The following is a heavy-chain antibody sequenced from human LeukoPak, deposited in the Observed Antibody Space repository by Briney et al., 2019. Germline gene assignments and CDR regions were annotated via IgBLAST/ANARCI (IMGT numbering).Heavy chain of an antibody. J-gene: IGHJ4*02. Sequence: GGSLRLSCAASGFTFSSYSMNWVRQAPGKGLEWVSYISSSSTIYYADSVKGRFTISRDNAKNSLYLQMNSLRAEDTAVYYCARDRSSSWYVGFDYWGQGTLVTVSS. D-gene: IGHD6-13*01. CDR1: GFTFSSYS. CDR2: ISSSSTI. V-gene: IGHV3-48*01. CDR3: ARDRSSSWYVGFDY.